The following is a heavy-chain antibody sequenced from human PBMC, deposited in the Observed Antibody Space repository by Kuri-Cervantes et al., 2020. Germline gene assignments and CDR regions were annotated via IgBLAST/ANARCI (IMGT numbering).Heavy chain of an antibody. Sequence: SETLSLTCAVYGGSFSGYYWSWIRQAPGKGLEWIGEINHRGSTNYNPSLKSRVTISVDTSKNQFSLKLSSVTAADTAVYYCARGRDYYDSRGQELDYWGQGTLVTVSS. V-gene: IGHV4-34*01. CDR3: ARGRDYYDSRGQELDY. CDR1: GGSFSGYY. D-gene: IGHD3-22*01. J-gene: IGHJ4*02. CDR2: INHRGST.